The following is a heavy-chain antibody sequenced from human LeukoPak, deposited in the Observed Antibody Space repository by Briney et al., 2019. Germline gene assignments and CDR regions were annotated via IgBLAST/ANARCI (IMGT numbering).Heavy chain of an antibody. J-gene: IGHJ1*01. D-gene: IGHD3-10*01. CDR2: ITSSGRTP. V-gene: IGHV3-23*01. CDR1: GFTFNTHA. CDR3: AKDRPNFYESTGSYYKMKGDF. Sequence: GGSLRLSCEASGFTFNTHAMSWVRQGPGKGLKWVASITSSGRTPYYVDSVKGRFTISRDNSKNTLYLQMNNLRGEDTAVYYCAKDRPNFYESTGSYYKMKGDFWGQGSLVTVSS.